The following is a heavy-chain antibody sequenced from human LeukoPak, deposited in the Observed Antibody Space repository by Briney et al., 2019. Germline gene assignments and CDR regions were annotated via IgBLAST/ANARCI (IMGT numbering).Heavy chain of an antibody. D-gene: IGHD2-21*02. CDR3: ARGTAYCGGDCYPYYYYYMDV. CDR1: GFTFSSYS. CDR2: ISSSSSYI. V-gene: IGHV3-21*01. J-gene: IGHJ6*03. Sequence: GGSLRLSCAASGFTFSSYSMNWVRQAPGKGLEWVSSISSSSSYIYYADSVKDRFTISRDNAKNSLYLQMNSLRAEDTAVYYCARGTAYCGGDCYPYYYYYMDVWGKGTAVTVSS.